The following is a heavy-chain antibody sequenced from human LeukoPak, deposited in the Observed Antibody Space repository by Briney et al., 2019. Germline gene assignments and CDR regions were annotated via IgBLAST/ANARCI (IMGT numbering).Heavy chain of an antibody. CDR2: IWYDGSKK. D-gene: IGHD6-6*01. Sequence: GGSLRLSCAASGVSFSSYGMHWVRQAPGKGLEWVAVIWYDGSKKYYADSVKGRFIISRDNSRNTLYLQMNSLRVEDTTVYYCARDSLSSSSGWFDPWGQGTLVTVSS. V-gene: IGHV3-33*01. J-gene: IGHJ5*02. CDR3: ARDSLSSSSGWFDP. CDR1: GVSFSSYG.